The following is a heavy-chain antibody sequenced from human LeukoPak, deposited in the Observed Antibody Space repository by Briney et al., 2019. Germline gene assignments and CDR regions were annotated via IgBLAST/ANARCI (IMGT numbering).Heavy chain of an antibody. D-gene: IGHD5-18*01. J-gene: IGHJ4*02. CDR1: GFTFSSYA. CDR2: ISGSGGST. Sequence: GGSLRLSCAASGFTFSSYAMSWVRQAPGKGLEWVSAISGSGGSTYYADSVKGRFTIPRDNSKNTLYLQMNSLRAEDTAVYYCAKAPAWIQLWSYFDYWGQGTLVTVSS. V-gene: IGHV3-23*01. CDR3: AKAPAWIQLWSYFDY.